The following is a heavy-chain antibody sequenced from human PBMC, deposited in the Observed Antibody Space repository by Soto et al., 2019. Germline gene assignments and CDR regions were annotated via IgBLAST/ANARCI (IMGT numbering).Heavy chain of an antibody. V-gene: IGHV3-23*01. CDR2: ISDSGATT. CDR1: GFPFGENA. Sequence: GRALRLSCAASGFPFGENAMSWVRQAPGKGLEWVSGISDSGATTSYADSVRGRFTISSDNSKNTLYLQMKSLRAEDSASYYCAKEDTSSGSLDYWGQGALVTVSS. J-gene: IGHJ4*02. D-gene: IGHD6-19*01. CDR3: AKEDTSSGSLDY.